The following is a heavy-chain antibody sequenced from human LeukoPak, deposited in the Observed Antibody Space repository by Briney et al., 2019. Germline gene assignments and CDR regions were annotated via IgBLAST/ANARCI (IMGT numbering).Heavy chain of an antibody. CDR1: EYTFTGYY. D-gene: IGHD6-6*01. Sequence: GASVKVSCKASEYTFTGYYMHWVRQAPGQGLEWMGWINPNSGGTNYAQKFQGRVTMTRDTSISTAYMELSRLRSDDTAVYYCALPEASYSSSYRPNNNWFDPWGQGTLVTVSS. CDR3: ALPEASYSSSYRPNNNWFDP. J-gene: IGHJ5*02. CDR2: INPNSGGT. V-gene: IGHV1-2*02.